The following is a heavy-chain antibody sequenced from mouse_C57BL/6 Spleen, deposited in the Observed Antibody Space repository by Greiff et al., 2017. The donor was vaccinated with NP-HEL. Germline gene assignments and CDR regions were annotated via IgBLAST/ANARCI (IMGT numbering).Heavy chain of an antibody. CDR3: ARHPLLLRYWYFDV. Sequence: EVKLVESGGGLVKPGGSLKLSCAASGFTFSSYTMSWVRQTPEKRLEWVATISGGGGNTYYPDSVKGRFTISRDNAKNTLYLQMSSLRSEDTALYNCARHPLLLRYWYFDVWGTGTTVTVSS. J-gene: IGHJ1*03. CDR2: ISGGGGNT. CDR1: GFTFSSYT. D-gene: IGHD1-1*01. V-gene: IGHV5-9*01.